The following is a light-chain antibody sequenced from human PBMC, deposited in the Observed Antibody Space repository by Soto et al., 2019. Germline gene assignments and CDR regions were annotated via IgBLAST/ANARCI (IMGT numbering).Light chain of an antibody. V-gene: IGLV2-14*03. CDR2: DVY. CDR1: RTDVDGYDY. CDR3: TSYTSSTPFYV. J-gene: IGLJ1*01. Sequence: QSVLTQPASVSGSPGQSIAISCTGVRTDVDGYDYVSWYQQHPGQAPQIIIYDVYNRPLGVSHRFSGSKSGDTASLNISRLQAEDEADYYCTSYTSSTPFYVFGTGTKVTVL.